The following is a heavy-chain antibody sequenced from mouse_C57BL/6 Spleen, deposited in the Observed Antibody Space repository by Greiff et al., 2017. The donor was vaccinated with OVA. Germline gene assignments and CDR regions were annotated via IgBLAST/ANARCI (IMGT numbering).Heavy chain of an antibody. Sequence: EVQVVESGGGLVKPGGSLKLSCAASGFTFSSYAMSWVRQTPEKRLEWVATISDGGSYTYYPDNVKGRFTISRDNAKNNLYLQMSHLKSEDTAMYYCARDRSTMINWYFDVWGTGTTVTVSS. CDR3: ARDRSTMINWYFDV. J-gene: IGHJ1*03. CDR2: ISDGGSYT. V-gene: IGHV5-4*01. D-gene: IGHD2-4*01. CDR1: GFTFSSYA.